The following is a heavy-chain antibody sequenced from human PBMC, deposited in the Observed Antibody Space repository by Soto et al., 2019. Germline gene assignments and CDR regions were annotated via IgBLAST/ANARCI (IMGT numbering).Heavy chain of an antibody. J-gene: IGHJ4*02. CDR2: ISSSSSYI. V-gene: IGHV3-21*01. CDR3: VRGTNYYDSSGYYY. Sequence: GGSLRLSCAASGFTFSSYSMNWVRQAPGKGLEWVSSISSSSSYIYYADSVKGRFTISRDNAKNSLYLQMNSLRAEDTAVYYCVRGTNYYDSSGYYYWGQGTLVTVSS. CDR1: GFTFSSYS. D-gene: IGHD3-22*01.